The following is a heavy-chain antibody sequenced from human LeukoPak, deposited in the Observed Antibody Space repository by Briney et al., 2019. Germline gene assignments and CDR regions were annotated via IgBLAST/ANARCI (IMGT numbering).Heavy chain of an antibody. CDR1: GFTFNKYW. Sequence: GGSLRLSCAASGFTFNKYWVHWVRQAPGKGPVWVSRISFDAATTSYADSVKGRFTISRDNVKNTVSLQMNSLRAEDTAIYYCARGASSGHYVSGDYWGQGTLVTVSA. CDR3: ARGASSGHYVSGDY. D-gene: IGHD3-22*01. V-gene: IGHV3-74*01. J-gene: IGHJ4*02. CDR2: ISFDAATT.